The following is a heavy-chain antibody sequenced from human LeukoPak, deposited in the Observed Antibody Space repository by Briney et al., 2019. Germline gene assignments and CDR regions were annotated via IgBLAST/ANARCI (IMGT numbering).Heavy chain of an antibody. CDR3: ARDSIAVAGGGYYYYYMDV. V-gene: IGHV1-2*02. CDR1: GYTFTGYY. CDR2: INPNSGGT. J-gene: IGHJ6*03. D-gene: IGHD6-19*01. Sequence: ASVKVSCKASGYTFTGYYMHWVRQAPGQGLEWMGWINPNSGGTNYAQKFQGRVTMTRDTSISTAYMELSRLRSDDTAVYYCARDSIAVAGGGYYYYYMDVWGKGTTVTVSS.